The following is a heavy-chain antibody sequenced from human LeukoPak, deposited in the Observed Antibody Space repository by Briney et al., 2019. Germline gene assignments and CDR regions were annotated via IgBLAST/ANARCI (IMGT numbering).Heavy chain of an antibody. CDR3: ARDPPGL. Sequence: ASVKVSCKASGDMFSSYGISWVRQAPGQGLEWMGGSIPVSGTIKYAQKFQGRVTITTEESTSTTYMELSSLRFEDTAVYYCARDPPGLWGQGTLVTVS. V-gene: IGHV1-69*05. CDR2: SIPVSGTI. CDR1: GDMFSSYG. D-gene: IGHD6-19*01. J-gene: IGHJ4*02.